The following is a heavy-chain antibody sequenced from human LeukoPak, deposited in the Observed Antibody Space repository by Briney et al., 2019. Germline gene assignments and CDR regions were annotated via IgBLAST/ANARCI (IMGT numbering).Heavy chain of an antibody. Sequence: GGSLRLSCAASGFTYSNYWMSWVRQAPGKGLEWVANIKQDGRERYYVDSVKGRFTISRDNAKNSMYLQMNGLRADDTAVYYCARDAYIDRYFDYWGQGTLVTVSS. D-gene: IGHD3-22*01. V-gene: IGHV3-7*01. CDR1: GFTYSNYW. CDR3: ARDAYIDRYFDY. CDR2: IKQDGRER. J-gene: IGHJ4*02.